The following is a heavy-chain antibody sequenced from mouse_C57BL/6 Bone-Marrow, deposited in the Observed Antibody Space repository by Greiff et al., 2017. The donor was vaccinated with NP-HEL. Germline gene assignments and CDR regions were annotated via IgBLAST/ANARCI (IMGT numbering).Heavy chain of an antibody. CDR2: INPYNGGT. J-gene: IGHJ3*01. CDR1: GYTFTDYY. V-gene: IGHV1-19*01. Sequence: VQLQQSGPVLVKPGASVKMSCKASGYTFTDYYMNWVKQSHGKSLEWIGVINPYNGGTSYNQKFKGKATLTVDKSSSTAYMELNSLTSEDSAVYYCARSPPCDYDGAYWGQGTLVTVSA. CDR3: ARSPPCDYDGAY. D-gene: IGHD2-4*01.